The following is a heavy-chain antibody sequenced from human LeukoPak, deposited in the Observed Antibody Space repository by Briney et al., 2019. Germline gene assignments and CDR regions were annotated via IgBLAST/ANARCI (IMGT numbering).Heavy chain of an antibody. Sequence: GGSLRLSCAASGFTFSSYSMNWVRQAPGKGLEWVSYISSRSRTIYYADSVKGRFTISRDNAKNSLYLQINSLRAEDTAVYYCARRGYSSSWYVRYFDYWGQGTLVTVSS. D-gene: IGHD6-13*01. CDR2: ISSRSRTI. V-gene: IGHV3-48*01. CDR1: GFTFSSYS. CDR3: ARRGYSSSWYVRYFDY. J-gene: IGHJ4*02.